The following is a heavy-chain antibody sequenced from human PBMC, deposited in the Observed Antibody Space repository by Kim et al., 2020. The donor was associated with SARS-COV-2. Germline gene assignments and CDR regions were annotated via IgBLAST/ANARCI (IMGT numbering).Heavy chain of an antibody. V-gene: IGHV4-59*01. J-gene: IGHJ4*02. CDR3: ARGPNRYYFDY. Sequence: SETLSLTCTVSGGSIISYYWSWIRQPPGKGLEWIGHIYYSGSTNYNPSLNSRVTISVDTSKNQFSLDLSSVTAADTAVYYCARGPNRYYFDYWGKGTLVT. CDR1: GGSIISYY. CDR2: IYYSGST.